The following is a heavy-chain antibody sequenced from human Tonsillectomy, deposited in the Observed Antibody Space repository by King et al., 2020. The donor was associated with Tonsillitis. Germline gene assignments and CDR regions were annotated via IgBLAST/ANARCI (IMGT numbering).Heavy chain of an antibody. J-gene: IGHJ4*02. CDR1: GDTFIGQY. CDR3: ARVVPVAGTRWDYFDY. D-gene: IGHD6-19*01. V-gene: IGHV1-2*02. CDR2: INTLSGGI. Sequence: QLVQSGAEVKKPGASVKVSCKSSGDTFIGQYMHWVRQAPGQGLEWMGWINTLSGGINYAQKFQGRVTMTRDTSISTAYMVLRSLRSDDTAVYYCARVVPVAGTRWDYFDYWGRGTLVTVSS.